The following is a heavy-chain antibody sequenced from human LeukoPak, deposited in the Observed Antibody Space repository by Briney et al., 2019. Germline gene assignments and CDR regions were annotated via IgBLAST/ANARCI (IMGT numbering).Heavy chain of an antibody. V-gene: IGHV3-48*04. CDR3: ARESLGYCSGSTCYYFFMDF. D-gene: IGHD2-15*01. CDR1: GFTFSSYS. CDR2: ISGSSSTI. J-gene: IGHJ6*03. Sequence: PGGSLRLSCAASGFTFSSYSMKWVRQAPGKGLEWLSDISGSSSTIYYADSVKGRFTISRDNAKNSLYLQMNRLRAEDTAVYFCARESLGYCSGSTCYYFFMDFWGKGTTVTVSS.